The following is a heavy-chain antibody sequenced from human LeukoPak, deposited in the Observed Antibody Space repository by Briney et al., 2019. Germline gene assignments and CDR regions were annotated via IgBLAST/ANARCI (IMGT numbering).Heavy chain of an antibody. Sequence: GASVKVSFKASGYTFNHHGISCVRQAPGQGLEWMGWISCFNGDTHYAQKFQGRVTMTTDTSTTTAYMELRSLRSDDTALYYCARDPTNTSGRYAYFDYWGQGTLVTVSS. V-gene: IGHV1-18*01. D-gene: IGHD6-19*01. CDR2: ISCFNGDT. J-gene: IGHJ4*02. CDR1: GYTFNHHG. CDR3: ARDPTNTSGRYAYFDY.